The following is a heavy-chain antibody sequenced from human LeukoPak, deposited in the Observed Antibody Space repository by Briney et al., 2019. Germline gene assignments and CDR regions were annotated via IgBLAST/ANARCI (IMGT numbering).Heavy chain of an antibody. CDR1: GGSIDITNY. Sequence: SGTLSLTCGVSGGSIDITNYWSWVRQAPGRGLEWIGEISHDGTTNYNSCLGSRVAMSFDRANNQFSLSLTSVTAADTAVYYCTRENRPFCPFAFWGQGVLVSVSS. V-gene: IGHV4-4*02. CDR3: TRENRPFCPFAF. J-gene: IGHJ4*02. D-gene: IGHD2/OR15-2a*01. CDR2: ISHDGTT.